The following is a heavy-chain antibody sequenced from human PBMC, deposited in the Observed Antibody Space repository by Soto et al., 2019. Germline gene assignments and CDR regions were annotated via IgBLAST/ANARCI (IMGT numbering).Heavy chain of an antibody. CDR2: ISWNSGSI. V-gene: IGHV3-9*01. CDR1: GFTFDDYA. CDR3: ATGVLLGELLY. Sequence: GGSLRLSCAASGFTFDDYAMHWVRQAPGKGLEWVSGISWNSGSIGYADSVKGRFNISRDNAKNSLDLQMNRLRAEDTALYYCATGVLLGELLYWGQGTLVTVSS. D-gene: IGHD3-10*01. J-gene: IGHJ4*02.